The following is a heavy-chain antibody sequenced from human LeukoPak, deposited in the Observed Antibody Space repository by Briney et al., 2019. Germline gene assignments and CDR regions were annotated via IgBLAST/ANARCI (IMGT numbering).Heavy chain of an antibody. V-gene: IGHV4-34*01. CDR3: ASLGDYGAFDY. J-gene: IGHJ4*02. CDR2: INHSGST. D-gene: IGHD4-17*01. Sequence: PSETLSLTCAVYGGSFSGYYWSWIRQPPGKGPEWIGEINHSGSTNYNPSLKSRVTISVDTSKNQFSLKLSSVTAADTAVYYCASLGDYGAFDYWGQGTLVTVSS. CDR1: GGSFSGYY.